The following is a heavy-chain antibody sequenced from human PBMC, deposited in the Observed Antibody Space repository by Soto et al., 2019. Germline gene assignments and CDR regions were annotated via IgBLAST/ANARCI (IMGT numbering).Heavy chain of an antibody. V-gene: IGHV4-34*01. D-gene: IGHD3-22*01. CDR1: AGSLSPYY. CDR2: INHSGST. CDR3: ARGGYYYDRSGLQEG. J-gene: IGHJ4*02. Sequence: TCSLSCTVSAGSLSPYYRSWFRLPPGKGLEWIGEINHSGSTNYNPSLKSRVTISVDTSKNQFSLKLSSVNAADTAVYYFARGGYYYDRSGLQEGWAQVTLVTVS.